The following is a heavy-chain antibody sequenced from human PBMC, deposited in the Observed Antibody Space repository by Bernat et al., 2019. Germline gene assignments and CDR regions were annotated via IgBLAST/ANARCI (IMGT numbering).Heavy chain of an antibody. J-gene: IGHJ5*02. CDR2: IYTSGST. CDR3: ARGGGNSEP. CDR1: GGSISSGSYY. Sequence: QVQLQESGPGLVKPSQTLSLTCTVSGGSISSGSYYWSWIRQPAGKGLEWIGRIYTSGSTNYNPSLKSRVTISVVTSKNQFSLKLSSVTAADTAVYYCARGGGNSEPWGQGTLVTVSS. D-gene: IGHD4-23*01. V-gene: IGHV4-61*02.